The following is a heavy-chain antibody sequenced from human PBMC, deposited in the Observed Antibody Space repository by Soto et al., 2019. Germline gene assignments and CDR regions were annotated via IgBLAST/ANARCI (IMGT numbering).Heavy chain of an antibody. CDR3: AXAPNSHYYMDV. CDR2: FDPEDGET. V-gene: IGHV1-24*01. CDR1: GYTLTELS. D-gene: IGHD1-7*01. Sequence: ASVKVSCKVSGYTLTELSMHWVRQAPGKGLEWMGGFDPEDGETIYAQKFQGRVTTTEDTSTDTAYMELGSLRSEDTAVYYCAXAPNSHYYMDVWGKGTTVTVSS. J-gene: IGHJ6*03.